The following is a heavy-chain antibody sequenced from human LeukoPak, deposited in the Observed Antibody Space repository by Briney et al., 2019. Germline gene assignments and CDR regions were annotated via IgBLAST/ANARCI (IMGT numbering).Heavy chain of an antibody. Sequence: PSETLSLTCTVSGGSISNHYWSWIRQPPGKGLEWIGYVYYSGSPNYNPSLKSRVTISVDTSKNQFSLKLSSVTAADTAVYYCARERSMVRGVSWFDPWGQGTLVTVSS. D-gene: IGHD3-10*01. CDR2: VYYSGSP. J-gene: IGHJ5*02. V-gene: IGHV4-59*11. CDR1: GGSISNHY. CDR3: ARERSMVRGVSWFDP.